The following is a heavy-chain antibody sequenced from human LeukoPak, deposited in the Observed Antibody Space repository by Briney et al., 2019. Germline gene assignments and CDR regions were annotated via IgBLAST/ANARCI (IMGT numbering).Heavy chain of an antibody. CDR2: IRPEGTTT. CDR1: GFTFSTYW. V-gene: IGHV3-74*03. J-gene: IGHJ4*02. CDR3: ARDLDWILFDY. Sequence: GGSLRLSWAASGFTFSTYWVHWVSQAPGKGLVWVARIRPEGTTTAYADSVKGRFTISRYNAKNTLFLQMNSLSAEDTAVYYCARDLDWILFDYWGQGTLVTVSS. D-gene: IGHD3-9*01.